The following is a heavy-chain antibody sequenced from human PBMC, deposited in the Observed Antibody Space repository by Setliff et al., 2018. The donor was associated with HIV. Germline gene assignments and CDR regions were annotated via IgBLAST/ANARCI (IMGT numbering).Heavy chain of an antibody. D-gene: IGHD3-10*01. J-gene: IGHJ4*02. CDR1: GGSISSSGPGYY. CDR2: IHTSGST. V-gene: IGHV4-61*05. CDR3: ARVGYHGSGRYSFDY. Sequence: SETLSLTCTVSGGSISSSGPGYYWGWVRQSPGKGLEWIGHIHTSGSTKYNPSLKSRVTISADTSKNQFSLNLSSVTAAETAVYYCARVGYHGSGRYSFDYWGQGTLVTVSS.